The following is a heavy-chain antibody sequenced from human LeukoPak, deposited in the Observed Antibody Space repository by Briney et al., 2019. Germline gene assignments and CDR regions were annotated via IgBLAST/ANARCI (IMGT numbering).Heavy chain of an antibody. D-gene: IGHD3-10*01. V-gene: IGHV4-34*01. CDR2: INHSGST. CDR1: GGSFSGYY. J-gene: IGHJ4*02. Sequence: SETLSLTCAVYGGSFSGYYWSWIRQPPGKGLEWIGEINHSGSTNYNPSLKSRVTISVDTSKNQFSLKLSSVTAADTAVYYCARRLVRGKFDYWGQGTLVTVSS. CDR3: ARRLVRGKFDY.